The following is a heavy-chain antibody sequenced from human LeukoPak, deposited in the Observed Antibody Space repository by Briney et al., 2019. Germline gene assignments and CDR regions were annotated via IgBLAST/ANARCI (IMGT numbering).Heavy chain of an antibody. D-gene: IGHD3-22*01. Sequence: SETLSLTCAVYGGSFSGYYWSWIRQPPGKGLEWIGEINHSGSTNYNPSLKSRVTISVDTSKNQFSLKLSSVTAADTAVYYCARGPHTGVNYYDTSGYYYWGQGTLVTVSS. CDR2: INHSGST. V-gene: IGHV4-34*01. CDR3: ARGPHTGVNYYDTSGYYY. J-gene: IGHJ4*02. CDR1: GGSFSGYY.